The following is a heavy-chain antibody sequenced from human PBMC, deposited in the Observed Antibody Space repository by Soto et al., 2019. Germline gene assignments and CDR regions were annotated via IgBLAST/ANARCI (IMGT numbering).Heavy chain of an antibody. CDR1: GGTFSNYA. J-gene: IGHJ6*02. CDR2: IIPISGTA. Sequence: QVQLVQSGAEVKKPRSSVKVSCKASGGTFSNYAISWVRQAPGQGLEWMGGIIPISGTANYAQKFQGRVTITAGESKSTAYMELSSLRSEDTAVYYCARSQGSSTSLDIYYYYYYGMDVWRQGTTVTVSS. D-gene: IGHD2-2*01. CDR3: ARSQGSSTSLDIYYYYYYGMDV. V-gene: IGHV1-69*01.